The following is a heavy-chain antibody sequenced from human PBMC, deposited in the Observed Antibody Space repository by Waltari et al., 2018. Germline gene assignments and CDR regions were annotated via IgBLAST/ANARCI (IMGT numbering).Heavy chain of an antibody. J-gene: IGHJ4*02. Sequence: QVQLQESGPGLVKPSETLSLTCTVSGRSVHGYYWTWIRLSPGKGLEYMGHIHDSGNSNYNPTLGSRVTISLDASKNQFSLHLSSVTAADTAVYYCARGGELFHPAAFDYWGQGTLVTVSS. CDR2: IHDSGNS. V-gene: IGHV4-59*08. CDR3: ARGGELFHPAAFDY. CDR1: GRSVHGYY. D-gene: IGHD3-10*01.